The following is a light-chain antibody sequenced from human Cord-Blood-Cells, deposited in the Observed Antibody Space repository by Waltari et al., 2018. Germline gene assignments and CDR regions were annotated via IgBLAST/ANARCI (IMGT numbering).Light chain of an antibody. J-gene: IGKJ4*01. CDR2: WAS. V-gene: IGKV4-1*01. Sequence: DIVMTQSPDSLAVSLGERATINSKSSQSVLYNSNNKNSLAWYQQKPGQPPKLFIYWASTRGSGVPDRFSGSGSVTDFTLTISGRQSEDVSVYYCQQYYSTLTFGGGTKVEIK. CDR1: QSVLYNSNNKNS. CDR3: QQYYSTLT.